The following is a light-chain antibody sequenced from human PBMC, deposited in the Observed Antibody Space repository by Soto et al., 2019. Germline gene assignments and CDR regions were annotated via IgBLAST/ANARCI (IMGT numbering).Light chain of an antibody. V-gene: IGKV3-15*01. Sequence: EIVMTQSPATLSVSPGERATLSCRARQSISSNLAWYQQKPGQAPRLLMFRTSSRATGFPARFSGNGSGTEFNLTISSLQSEDFGVYYCQQYNNWPRATFGGGTKVDIK. CDR3: QQYNNWPRAT. J-gene: IGKJ4*01. CDR2: RTS. CDR1: QSISSN.